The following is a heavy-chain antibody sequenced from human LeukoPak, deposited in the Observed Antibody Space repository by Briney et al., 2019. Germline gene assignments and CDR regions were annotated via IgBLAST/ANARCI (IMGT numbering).Heavy chain of an antibody. V-gene: IGHV4-59*01. Sequence: SETVSLTCTVSGGSMSSYYWSWIRQPPGKGLEWIGYIYYSGSTNYNPSLKSRVTISVDTSKNQFSLKLSSATAADTAVYYCARDGTTGDAFDIWGQGTMVTVSS. CDR1: GGSMSSYY. J-gene: IGHJ3*02. CDR3: ARDGTTGDAFDI. D-gene: IGHD4-17*01. CDR2: IYYSGST.